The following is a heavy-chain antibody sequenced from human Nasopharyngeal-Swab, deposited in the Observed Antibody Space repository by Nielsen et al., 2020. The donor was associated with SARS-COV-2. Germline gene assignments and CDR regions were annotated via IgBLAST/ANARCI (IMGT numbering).Heavy chain of an antibody. CDR3: ARGYDFRSGSNAFDI. Sequence: GGSLRLSCAASGFTFSSYSMNWVRQAPGKGLEWVSSITSGSSYIYYADSVKGRFTISRDNAKNSLFLQMNSLRAEDTAVYYCARGYDFRSGSNAFDIRGQGTMVTVSS. CDR1: GFTFSSYS. D-gene: IGHD3-3*01. CDR2: ITSGSSYI. V-gene: IGHV3-21*01. J-gene: IGHJ3*02.